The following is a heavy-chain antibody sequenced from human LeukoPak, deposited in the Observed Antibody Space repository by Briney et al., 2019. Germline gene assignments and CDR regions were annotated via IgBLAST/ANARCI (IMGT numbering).Heavy chain of an antibody. CDR1: GFTFSTRP. Sequence: GGSLRLSCSASGFTFSTRPMHWVRQAPGKGLEYVSGSSANGGSTYYADSVKGRFIISRDNSKNTVYLQMSSLRPEDTAVYYCVNQISGWVYWGQGTLVTVS. CDR3: VNQISGWVY. V-gene: IGHV3-64D*06. J-gene: IGHJ4*02. CDR2: SSANGGST. D-gene: IGHD6-19*01.